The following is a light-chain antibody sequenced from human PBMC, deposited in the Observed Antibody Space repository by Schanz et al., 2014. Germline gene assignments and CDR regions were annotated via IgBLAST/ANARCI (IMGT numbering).Light chain of an antibody. CDR1: HSVGRD. J-gene: IGKJ1*01. CDR3: QQYNNWPRT. CDR2: DAS. V-gene: IGKV3D-15*01. Sequence: EIVMTQSPATLSVSPGERATLSCRASHSVGRDLLAWYQQKPGQAPTLVIYDASSRATGIPDRFSGSGSGTDFTLTISSLQSEDFAVYYCQQYNNWPRTFGQGTKVEIK.